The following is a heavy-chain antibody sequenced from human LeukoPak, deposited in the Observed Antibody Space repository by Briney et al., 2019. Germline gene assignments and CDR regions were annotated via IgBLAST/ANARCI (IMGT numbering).Heavy chain of an antibody. CDR3: ARDSSFYNWKTDSNYDY. Sequence: ASVKVSCKASGYTFTSYGISWVRQAPGQGLEWMGWISAYNGNTNYAQKLQGRVTMTTDTSTSTAYMELRSLRSDDTAVYYCARDSSFYNWKTDSNYDYWDQGTLVTVSS. CDR2: ISAYNGNT. CDR1: GYTFTSYG. V-gene: IGHV1-18*01. J-gene: IGHJ4*02. D-gene: IGHD1-20*01.